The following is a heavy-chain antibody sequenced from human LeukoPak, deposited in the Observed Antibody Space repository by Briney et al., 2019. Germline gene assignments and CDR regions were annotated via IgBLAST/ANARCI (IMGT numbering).Heavy chain of an antibody. Sequence: SETLSLTCTVSGGSISSYYWSWIRQPPGKGLEWIGYIYYSGSTNYNPSLKSRGTISVDTSKNQFSLKLSSVTAADTAVYYCARARSSTSDNWFDPWGQGTLVTVSS. J-gene: IGHJ5*02. D-gene: IGHD2-2*01. CDR1: GGSISSYY. V-gene: IGHV4-59*01. CDR2: IYYSGST. CDR3: ARARSSTSDNWFDP.